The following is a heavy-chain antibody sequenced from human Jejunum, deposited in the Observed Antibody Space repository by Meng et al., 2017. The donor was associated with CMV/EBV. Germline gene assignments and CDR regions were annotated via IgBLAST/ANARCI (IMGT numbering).Heavy chain of an antibody. CDR2: ISGYNGNT. CDR3: TRGAGNSWYRSLFDY. D-gene: IGHD6-13*01. V-gene: IGHV1-18*01. CDR1: YTFFRYG. Sequence: YTFFRYGIHWVRQAPGQGLEWMGWISGYNGNTNYAQKFQDRLTMTTDTSTSTAYMDLRSLRSDDTAVYYCTRGAGNSWYRSLFDYWGQGTLVTVSS. J-gene: IGHJ4*02.